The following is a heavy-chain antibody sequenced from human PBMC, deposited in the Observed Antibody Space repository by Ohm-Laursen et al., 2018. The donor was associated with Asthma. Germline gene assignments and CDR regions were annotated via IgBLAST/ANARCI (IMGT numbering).Heavy chain of an antibody. CDR1: GFIFSDYL. V-gene: IGHV3-74*01. J-gene: IGHJ4*02. Sequence: SLRLSCAASGFIFSDYLMHWVRQRPGEGLVWISHLFPDGRRTNYADSVRGRFTISRDDAQNTVYLQMHSLRVDDTAVYFCARGNVEGLLWGQGTLVTVSS. CDR3: ARGNVEGLL. CDR2: LFPDGRRT.